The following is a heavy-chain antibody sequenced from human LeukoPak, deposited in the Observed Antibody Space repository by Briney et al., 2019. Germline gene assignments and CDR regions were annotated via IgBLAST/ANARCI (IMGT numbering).Heavy chain of an antibody. CDR2: MNPNSGNT. V-gene: IGHV1-8*01. CDR3: ARGLRWRWLQSYFDY. Sequence: ASVKVSCKASGYTFTSYDINWVGQATGQGLEWMGWMNPNSGNTGYAQKFQGRVTMTRNTSISTDYMELSSLRSEDTAVYYCARGLRWRWLQSYFDYWGQGTLVTVSS. D-gene: IGHD5-24*01. CDR1: GYTFTSYD. J-gene: IGHJ4*02.